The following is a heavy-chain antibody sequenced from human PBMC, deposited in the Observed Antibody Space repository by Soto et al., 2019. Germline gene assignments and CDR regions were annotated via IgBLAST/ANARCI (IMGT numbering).Heavy chain of an antibody. CDR3: ARDDSSGYSFDY. V-gene: IGHV1-69*08. J-gene: IGHJ4*02. D-gene: IGHD3-22*01. Sequence: QVQLVQSGAEVKKPGSSVKVSCKASGGTFSSYTISWVRQAPGQGLEWMGRIIPILGIANYAQKFQGRVTITADKSTSTAYMELSSLRSEDTAVYYCARDDSSGYSFDYWGQGTLVTVSS. CDR1: GGTFSSYT. CDR2: IIPILGIA.